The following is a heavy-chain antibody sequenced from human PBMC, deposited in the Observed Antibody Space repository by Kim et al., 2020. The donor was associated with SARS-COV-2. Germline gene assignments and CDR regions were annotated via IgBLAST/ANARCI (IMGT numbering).Heavy chain of an antibody. V-gene: IGHV3-30*04. Sequence: GGSLRLSCAASWFTFSSHVMHWVRQAPGKGLEWVGLISADGKDKYYADSLKGRFTISRANSMNTLHLQMNRLRAEDTAVYYCTIALPDYGGYDGSSYGL. D-gene: IGHD5-12*01. CDR3: TIALPDYGGYDGSSYGL. CDR2: ISADGKDK. J-gene: IGHJ6*01. CDR1: WFTFSSHV.